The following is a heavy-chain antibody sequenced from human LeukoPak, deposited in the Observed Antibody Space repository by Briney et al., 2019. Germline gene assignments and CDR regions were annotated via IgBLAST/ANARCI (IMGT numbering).Heavy chain of an antibody. D-gene: IGHD1-7*01. Sequence: ASVKVSCKASGYTFTSYGISWVRQAPGQGLEWMGWISAYNGNTNYAQKLQGRVTMTTDTSTSTAYMELRSLRSDDTAVYYCARDGLTGTTGDWFDPWGQGTLVTVSS. V-gene: IGHV1-18*01. CDR3: ARDGLTGTTGDWFDP. CDR1: GYTFTSYG. J-gene: IGHJ5*02. CDR2: ISAYNGNT.